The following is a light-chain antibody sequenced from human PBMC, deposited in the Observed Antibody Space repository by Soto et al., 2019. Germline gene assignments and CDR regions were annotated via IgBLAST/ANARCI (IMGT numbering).Light chain of an antibody. Sequence: QSALTQPASVSGSPGQSITISCTGTSSDIGNYNYVSWYQQHPGKAPKLMIYDVSNRPSGVSNRFSGSKSGNTASLTISGLQAEDEADYYCSSYTSSGPVFGGGTKVTVL. V-gene: IGLV2-14*01. CDR1: SSDIGNYNY. CDR2: DVS. CDR3: SSYTSSGPV. J-gene: IGLJ2*01.